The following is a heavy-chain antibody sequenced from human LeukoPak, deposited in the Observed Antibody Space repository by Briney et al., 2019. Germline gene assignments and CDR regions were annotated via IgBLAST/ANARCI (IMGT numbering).Heavy chain of an antibody. D-gene: IGHD3-22*01. Sequence: GGSLRLSCAASGFTFSTYAMNWVRQAPGKGLEWVSAISGSGGSTYYADSVKGRFTISRDNSKNTLYLQMNSLRAEDTAVYYCAKDRGSDSSGYYYVDAFDIWGQGTMVTVSS. V-gene: IGHV3-23*01. CDR3: AKDRGSDSSGYYYVDAFDI. J-gene: IGHJ3*02. CDR2: ISGSGGST. CDR1: GFTFSTYA.